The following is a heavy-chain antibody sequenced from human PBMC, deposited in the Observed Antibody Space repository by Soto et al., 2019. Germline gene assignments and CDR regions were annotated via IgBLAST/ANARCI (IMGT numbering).Heavy chain of an antibody. Sequence: PSETLSLTCAVSGGSISSGGHSWSWIRQPPGKGLEWIGYIYHSGSTYYNPSLKSRVTISVDRSKNQFSLKLSSVTAADTAVYYCARGDSETLLFDYWGQGTLVTVSS. CDR3: ARGDSETLLFDY. CDR1: GGSISSGGHS. V-gene: IGHV4-30-2*01. J-gene: IGHJ4*02. CDR2: IYHSGST.